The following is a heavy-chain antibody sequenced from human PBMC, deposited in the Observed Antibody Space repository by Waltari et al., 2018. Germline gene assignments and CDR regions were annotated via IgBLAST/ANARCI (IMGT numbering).Heavy chain of an antibody. CDR1: GFTVSSNY. V-gene: IGHV3-53*01. Sequence: EVQLVESGGGLIQPGGSLRVSCAASGFTVSSNYMSWVRQAPGKGLEWVSGIYSGGSTHFADSVKGRFTISRDNSKNTLYLQMNSLRAEDTAVYYCARGGRDDYSLVYWGQGTLVIVSS. D-gene: IGHD4-4*01. CDR3: ARGGRDDYSLVY. CDR2: IYSGGST. J-gene: IGHJ4*02.